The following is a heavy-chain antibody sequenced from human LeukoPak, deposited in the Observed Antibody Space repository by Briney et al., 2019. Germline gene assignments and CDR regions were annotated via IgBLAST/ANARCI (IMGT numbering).Heavy chain of an antibody. V-gene: IGHV3-23*01. CDR2: ISGSGGST. CDR3: AKGGVLYYYDSSGTTTFDV. J-gene: IGHJ6*04. CDR1: GFTFSSYA. D-gene: IGHD3-22*01. Sequence: PGGSLRLSCAASGFTFSSYAMSWVRQAPGKGLEWFSAISGSGGSTDYADSVKGRFTISRDNSKNTLYLQMNSLRAEDTAVYYCAKGGVLYYYDSSGTTTFDVWGKGTTVTVSS.